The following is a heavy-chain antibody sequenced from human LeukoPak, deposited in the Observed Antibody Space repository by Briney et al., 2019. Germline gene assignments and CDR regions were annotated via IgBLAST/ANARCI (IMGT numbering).Heavy chain of an antibody. Sequence: GESLNISCKGSGYSFTSYWIGWVRQMPGKGLEWMGIIYPGDSDTRYSPSFQGQVTISADKSISTAYLQWSSLKASDTAMYYCARRERFNWGSRAFDIWGQGTMVTVSS. V-gene: IGHV5-51*01. CDR3: ARRERFNWGSRAFDI. D-gene: IGHD7-27*01. CDR1: GYSFTSYW. J-gene: IGHJ3*02. CDR2: IYPGDSDT.